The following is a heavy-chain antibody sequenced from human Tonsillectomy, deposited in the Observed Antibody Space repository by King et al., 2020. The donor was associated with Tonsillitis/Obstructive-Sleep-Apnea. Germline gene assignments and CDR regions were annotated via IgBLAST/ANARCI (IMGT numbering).Heavy chain of an antibody. V-gene: IGHV3-74*01. J-gene: IGHJ4*02. D-gene: IGHD5-18*01. CDR2: INCDGSST. Sequence: VQLVESGGGLVKPGGSLRLSCAASGFTFSSYAMHWVRQAPGKGLVWVSRINCDGSSTSYADSVKGRFTISRDNAKNTPYLQMNSLRSEDTAVYYCARGAPVDTAMVYWGQGTLVTVSS. CDR3: ARGAPVDTAMVY. CDR1: GFTFSSYA.